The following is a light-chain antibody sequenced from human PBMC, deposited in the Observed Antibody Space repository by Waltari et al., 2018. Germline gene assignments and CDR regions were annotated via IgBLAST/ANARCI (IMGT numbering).Light chain of an antibody. CDR1: SSDVGGYNL. V-gene: IGLV2-23*01. CDR2: EGS. J-gene: IGLJ2*01. Sequence: QSALTQPASVSGSPGQSITISCTGTSSDVGGYNLVSWYQHHPGKAPKLIIYEGSKRPSGVSYRFSGSKYGYTASLTISGLQAEDEADYYCCSYAGSKDLFGGGTKLTVL. CDR3: CSYAGSKDL.